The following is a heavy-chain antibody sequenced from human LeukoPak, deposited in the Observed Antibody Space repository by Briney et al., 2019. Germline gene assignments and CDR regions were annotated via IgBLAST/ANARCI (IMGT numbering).Heavy chain of an antibody. J-gene: IGHJ6*02. V-gene: IGHV3-23*01. CDR1: GFTFSSYA. Sequence: GGSLRLSCAASGFTFSSYAMSWVRQAPGKGLEWVSAISGSGGSTYYADSVKGRFTISRDNSKNTLYLQMNSLRAEDTALYYCARDLHYYVAMDVWGQGTTVTVSS. D-gene: IGHD3-10*02. CDR2: ISGSGGST. CDR3: ARDLHYYVAMDV.